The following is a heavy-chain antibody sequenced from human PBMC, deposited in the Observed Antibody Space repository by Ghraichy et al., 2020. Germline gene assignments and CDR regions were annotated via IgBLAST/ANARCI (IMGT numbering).Heavy chain of an antibody. D-gene: IGHD2-21*01. Sequence: LSLTCAASGFTFSSYEMNWVRQAPGKGLEWVSYISSSGSTIYYADSVKGRFTISRDNAKNSLYLQMNSLRAEDTAVYYCARDDSGGDYWGQGTLVTVSS. CDR2: ISSSGSTI. CDR3: ARDDSGGDY. CDR1: GFTFSSYE. J-gene: IGHJ4*02. V-gene: IGHV3-48*03.